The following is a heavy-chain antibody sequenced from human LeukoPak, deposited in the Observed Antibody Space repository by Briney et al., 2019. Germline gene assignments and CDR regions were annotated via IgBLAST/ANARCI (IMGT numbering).Heavy chain of an antibody. CDR3: ASWYYYDSSGYLDY. J-gene: IGHJ4*02. CDR1: GFTFNTYA. Sequence: GGSLRLSCAASGFTFNTYAMHWVRQAPGKGLEWLALIRWDGSNKDYADSVKGRFTISRDDSKNTLYLQMNSLRAEDTAVYYCASWYYYDSSGYLDYWGQGTLVTVSS. V-gene: IGHV3-30*02. D-gene: IGHD3-22*01. CDR2: IRWDGSNK.